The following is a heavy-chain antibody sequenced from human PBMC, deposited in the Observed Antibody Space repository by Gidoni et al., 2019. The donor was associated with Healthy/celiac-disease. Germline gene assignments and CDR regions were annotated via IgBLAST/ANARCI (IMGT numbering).Heavy chain of an antibody. V-gene: IGHV4-59*08. Sequence: QVQLQESGPGLVKPSETLSLTCTVSGGSISSYYWSWIRQPPGKGLEWIGYIYYRGSTNYNPSLKSRVTISVDTSKNQFSLKLSSVTAADTAVYYCARLGAGSRGYDYGMDVWGQGTTVTVSS. J-gene: IGHJ6*02. CDR2: IYYRGST. CDR3: ARLGAGSRGYDYGMDV. D-gene: IGHD3-10*01. CDR1: GGSISSYY.